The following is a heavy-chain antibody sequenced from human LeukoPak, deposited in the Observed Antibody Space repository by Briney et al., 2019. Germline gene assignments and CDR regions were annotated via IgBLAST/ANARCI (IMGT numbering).Heavy chain of an antibody. CDR1: GFTFSSYA. CDR3: ASDYGVYVWGWFDP. Sequence: GGSLRLSCAASGFTFSSYAMSRVRQAPGKGLEWVSAISGSGGSTYYADSVKGRFTISRDNSKNTLYLQMNSLRAEDTAVYYCASDYGVYVWGWFDPWGQGTLVTVSS. V-gene: IGHV3-23*01. D-gene: IGHD4-17*01. CDR2: ISGSGGST. J-gene: IGHJ5*02.